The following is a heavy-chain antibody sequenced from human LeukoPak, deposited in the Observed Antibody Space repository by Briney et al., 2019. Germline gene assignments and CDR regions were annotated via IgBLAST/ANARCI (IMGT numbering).Heavy chain of an antibody. Sequence: PSETLSLTCTVSGGSISSYYWSWIRQPPGKGLEWIGYIYYSGSTNHNPSLKSRVTISVDTSKNQFSLKLSSVTAADTAVYYCARGATLAYDFWSGYYHYYYYMDVWGKGTTVTVSS. D-gene: IGHD3-3*01. CDR2: IYYSGST. J-gene: IGHJ6*03. V-gene: IGHV4-59*01. CDR3: ARGATLAYDFWSGYYHYYYYMDV. CDR1: GGSISSYY.